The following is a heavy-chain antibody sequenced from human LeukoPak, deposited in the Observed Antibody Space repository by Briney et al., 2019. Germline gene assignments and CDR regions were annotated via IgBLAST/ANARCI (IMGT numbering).Heavy chain of an antibody. D-gene: IGHD6-19*01. CDR2: THHDGTY. J-gene: IGHJ4*02. V-gene: IGHV3-30*02. Sequence: GGSLTLSCAASGFIFSNNAMHWVRQAPGKGLEWVSFTHHDGTYSYADSVKGRFTISRDNSQSTLYLQMNTVRPDDTAVYYCATEVREQQWLVRDHWGQGTLVIVSS. CDR3: ATEVREQQWLVRDH. CDR1: GFIFSNNA.